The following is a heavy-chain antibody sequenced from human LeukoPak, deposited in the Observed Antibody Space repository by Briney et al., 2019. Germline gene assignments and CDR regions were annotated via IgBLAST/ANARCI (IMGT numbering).Heavy chain of an antibody. CDR3: ARIAVAARLDY. J-gene: IGHJ4*02. V-gene: IGHV4-38-2*01. Sequence: SETLSLTCAVSGYSISCGYYWGWIRQPPGKGLEWIGSIYHSGSTYYNPSLKSRVTISVDTSKNQFSLKLNSVTAADTAVYYCARIAVAARLDYWGQGTLVTVSS. CDR1: GYSISCGYY. CDR2: IYHSGST. D-gene: IGHD6-19*01.